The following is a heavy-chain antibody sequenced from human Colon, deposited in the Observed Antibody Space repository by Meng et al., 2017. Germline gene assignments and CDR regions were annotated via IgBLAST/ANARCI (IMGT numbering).Heavy chain of an antibody. D-gene: IGHD1/OR15-1a*01. J-gene: IGHJ5*02. CDR1: GDSISSSDSY. CDR3: VRSRAWVRTGFDP. Sequence: QPQLQESGPGLGKPSETRSLTWRVAGDSISSSDSYWGGIRQSPGKGLEWIGSIGHSGFTYYTPSLESRVTVSVDTSRSQFSLELTSVTAADTAVYYCVRSRAWVRTGFDPWGQGTLVTVSS. CDR2: IGHSGFT. V-gene: IGHV4-39*01.